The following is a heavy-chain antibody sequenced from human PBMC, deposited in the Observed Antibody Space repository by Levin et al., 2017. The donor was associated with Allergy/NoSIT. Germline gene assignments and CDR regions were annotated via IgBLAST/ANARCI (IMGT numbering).Heavy chain of an antibody. D-gene: IGHD1-1*01. V-gene: IGHV3-33*01. Sequence: PGGSLRLSCRASGFTFSSYGMHWVRQAPGKGLEWVAVILNDGSKQYYADSVKGRFTISRDNSKNTLYLQMNSLTAEDTAVYYCARDDALADNSFDYWGQGTLVTVSS. CDR1: GFTFSSYG. J-gene: IGHJ4*02. CDR2: ILNDGSKQ. CDR3: ARDDALADNSFDY.